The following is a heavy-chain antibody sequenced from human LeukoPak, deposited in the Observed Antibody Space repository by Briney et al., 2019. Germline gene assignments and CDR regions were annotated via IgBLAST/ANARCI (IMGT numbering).Heavy chain of an antibody. CDR3: ARHPRNYYGSGISDY. CDR2: IYYSGST. CDR1: GGSISSSSYY. Sequence: SETLSLTCTVSGGSISSSSYYWGWIRQPPGKGLEWIGCIYYSGSTYYNPSLKSRVTISVDTSKNQFSLKLSSVTAADTAVYYCARHPRNYYGSGISDYWGQGTLVTVSS. V-gene: IGHV4-39*01. J-gene: IGHJ4*02. D-gene: IGHD3-10*01.